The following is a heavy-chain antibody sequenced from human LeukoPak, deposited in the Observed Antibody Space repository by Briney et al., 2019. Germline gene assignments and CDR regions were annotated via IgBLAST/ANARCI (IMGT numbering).Heavy chain of an antibody. D-gene: IGHD6-13*01. CDR2: IYSSGST. V-gene: IGHV4-59*01. Sequence: SETLSLTCTVSGGSISSYYWHWIRQPPGKGLDWIGYIYSSGSTNYNPSLKSRVTLSVDTSKNQFSLNLSSVTAADTAVYYCARASAAGPPPFFDYWGQGTLVTVSS. CDR1: GGSISSYY. CDR3: ARASAAGPPPFFDY. J-gene: IGHJ4*02.